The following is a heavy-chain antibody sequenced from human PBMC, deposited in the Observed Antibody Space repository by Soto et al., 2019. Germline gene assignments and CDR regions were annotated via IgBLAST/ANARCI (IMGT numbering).Heavy chain of an antibody. J-gene: IGHJ6*02. CDR1: GFTFSSYG. D-gene: IGHD1-7*01. Sequence: GGSLRLSCAASGFTFSSYGMHWVRQAPGKVLEWVAVISYDGSNKYYADSVKGRFTISRDNSKNTLYLQMNSLRAEDTAVYYCAKEFLELTYYYGMDVWGQGTTVT. V-gene: IGHV3-30*18. CDR3: AKEFLELTYYYGMDV. CDR2: ISYDGSNK.